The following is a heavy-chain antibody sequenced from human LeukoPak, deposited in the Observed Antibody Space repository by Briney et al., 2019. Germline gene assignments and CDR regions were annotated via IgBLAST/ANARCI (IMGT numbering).Heavy chain of an antibody. CDR3: AKLGGHCSSTSCSDAFDI. Sequence: GGSLRLSCAASGFTFSSYAMSWVRQAPGKGLEWVSAISGSGGSTYYADSVKGRFTISRDNSKNTLYLQMNSLRAEDTAVYYCAKLGGHCSSTSCSDAFDIWGQGTMVTVSS. V-gene: IGHV3-23*01. CDR1: GFTFSSYA. D-gene: IGHD2-2*01. CDR2: ISGSGGST. J-gene: IGHJ3*02.